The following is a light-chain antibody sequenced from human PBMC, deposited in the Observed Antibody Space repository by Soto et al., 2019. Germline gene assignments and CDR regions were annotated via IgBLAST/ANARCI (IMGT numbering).Light chain of an antibody. CDR3: QQYNAFVGT. J-gene: IGKJ1*01. CDR1: QNIDTW. V-gene: IGKV1-5*03. Sequence: DIQMTQSPSTLSASIGDRVTITCRASQNIDTWLAWYQQKPGKAPQLLIYKASILETEVPSRFSGSGSGTEFTLTIASLQPDDFAFSYCQQYNAFVGTFGQGTKVEVK. CDR2: KAS.